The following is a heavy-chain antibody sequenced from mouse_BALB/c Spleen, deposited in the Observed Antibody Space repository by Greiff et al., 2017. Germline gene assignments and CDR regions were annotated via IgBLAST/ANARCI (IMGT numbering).Heavy chain of an antibody. D-gene: IGHD2-1*01. CDR2: IYPGDGDT. CDR3: ARYTGNYAFFDY. Sequence: QVQLQQSGPELVKPGASVKISCKASGYAFSSSWMNWVKQRPGQGLEWIGRIYPGDGDTNYNGNFKGKATLTADKSSSTAYMQLSSLTSVDSAVYFCARYTGNYAFFDYWGQGTTLTVSS. CDR1: GYAFSSSW. J-gene: IGHJ2*01. V-gene: IGHV1-82*01.